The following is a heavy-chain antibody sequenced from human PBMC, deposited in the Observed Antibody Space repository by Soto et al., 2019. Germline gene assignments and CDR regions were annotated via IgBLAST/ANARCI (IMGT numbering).Heavy chain of an antibody. CDR1: GFTFSSYS. CDR3: ARDSDWLLLAPGYYYYGMDV. CDR2: ISSRSSTI. D-gene: IGHD3-22*01. V-gene: IGHV3-48*02. J-gene: IGHJ6*02. Sequence: EVQLVESGGGLVQPGGSLRLSCAASGFTFSSYSMNWVRQAPGKGLEWVSYISSRSSTIYYSDSVKGRFPISRDNAKNSLYLQMNSLTDEDTSVYYCARDSDWLLLAPGYYYYGMDVWGQGTTVTVSS.